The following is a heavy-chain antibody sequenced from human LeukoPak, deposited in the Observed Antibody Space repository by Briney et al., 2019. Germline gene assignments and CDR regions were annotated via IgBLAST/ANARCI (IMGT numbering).Heavy chain of an antibody. J-gene: IGHJ6*02. CDR1: GGSFSGYY. CDR3: ARGRGWFGYYGMDV. D-gene: IGHD3-10*01. CDR2: INHSGST. Sequence: SETLSLTCAVYGGSFSGYYWSWLRQPPGKGLEWIGEINHSGSTNYNPSLKSRVTISVDTSKNQFSLKLSSVTAADTAVYYCARGRGWFGYYGMDVWGQGTTVTVSS. V-gene: IGHV4-34*01.